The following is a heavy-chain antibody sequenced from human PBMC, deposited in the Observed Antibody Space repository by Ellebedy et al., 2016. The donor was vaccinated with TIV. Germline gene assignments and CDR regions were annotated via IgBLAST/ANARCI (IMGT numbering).Heavy chain of an antibody. D-gene: IGHD6-13*01. V-gene: IGHV1-2*04. CDR1: GYTFTGYY. J-gene: IGHJ5*02. Sequence: AASVKVSCKASGYTFTGYYMHWVRQAPGQGLEWMGWINPNSGGTNYAQKFQGWVTMTRDTSISTAYMELSRLRSDDTAVYYCARAGGGIAAAGRDWFDPWGQGTLVTVSS. CDR2: INPNSGGT. CDR3: ARAGGGIAAAGRDWFDP.